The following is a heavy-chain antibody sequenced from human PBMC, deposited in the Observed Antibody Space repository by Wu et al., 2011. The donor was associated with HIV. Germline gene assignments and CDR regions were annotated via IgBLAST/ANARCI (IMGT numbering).Heavy chain of an antibody. CDR2: IFPADSDT. CDR3: ARQDSRGLAT. V-gene: IGHV5-51*01. Sequence: VQLVQSGAEVKKPGESLRISCKGSGYSFTSNWIGWVRQIPGKGLEWMGIIFPADSDTTYSPSFQGQVTISADKSISTTYLQWPSPKASDTAMYYCARQDSRGLATWGQGTLVTVSS. J-gene: IGHJ4*02. CDR1: GYSFTSNW. D-gene: IGHD5-12*01.